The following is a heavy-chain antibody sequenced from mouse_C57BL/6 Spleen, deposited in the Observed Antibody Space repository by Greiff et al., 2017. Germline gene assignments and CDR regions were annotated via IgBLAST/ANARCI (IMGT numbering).Heavy chain of an antibody. J-gene: IGHJ3*01. CDR3: AREGDGSGYRVWFAY. V-gene: IGHV1-64*01. D-gene: IGHD3-2*02. CDR2: IHPNSGST. Sequence: QVQLQQPGAELVKPGASVKLSCKASGYTFTSYWMHWVKQRPGQGLEWIGMIHPNSGSTNYNEKFKSKATLTVDKSSSTAYMQLSSLTSEDSAVYYCAREGDGSGYRVWFAYWGQGTLVTVSA. CDR1: GYTFTSYW.